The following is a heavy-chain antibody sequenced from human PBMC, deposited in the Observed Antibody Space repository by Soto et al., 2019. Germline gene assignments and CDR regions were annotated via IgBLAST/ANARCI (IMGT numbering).Heavy chain of an antibody. V-gene: IGHV1-18*01. D-gene: IGHD2-21*02. CDR2: ISAYNGNT. CDR1: GYTFTSYG. CDR3: ARDGICGGDCYYHNNWFDP. Sequence: GASVKVSCKASGYTFTSYGISWVRQAPGQGLEWMGWISAYNGNTNYAQKLQGRVTMTTDTSTSTAYMELRSLRSDDTAVYYCARDGICGGDCYYHNNWFDPWGQGTLVTVSS. J-gene: IGHJ5*02.